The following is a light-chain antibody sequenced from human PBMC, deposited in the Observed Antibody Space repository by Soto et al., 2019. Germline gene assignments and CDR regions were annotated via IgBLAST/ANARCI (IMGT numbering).Light chain of an antibody. CDR2: GAS. V-gene: IGKV3-20*01. CDR3: HQYDSSPLP. J-gene: IGKJ4*01. CDR1: QSVSSSY. Sequence: EIVLTQSPGTLSLSPGERATLSCRASQSVSSSYLAWYQQKPGQAPRLLIYGASSRATGIPDRFSGSGSGTDFTLTISRLEPEDVAVYSCHQYDSSPLPFGGGTKVEIK.